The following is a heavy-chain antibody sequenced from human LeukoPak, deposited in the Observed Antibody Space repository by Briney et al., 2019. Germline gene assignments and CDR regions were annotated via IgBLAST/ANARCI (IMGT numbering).Heavy chain of an antibody. V-gene: IGHV3-15*07. J-gene: IGHJ4*02. Sequence: TTGGSLRLSCAASGFTFSNAWMNWVRQAPGKGLEWVGRIKSKTDGGTTDYAAPVKGRFTISRDDSKDTLYLQMSSLRADDTAVYYCTKGGWGTVLDYWGQGTLVTVSS. CDR2: IKSKTDGGTT. D-gene: IGHD3-10*01. CDR3: TKGGWGTVLDY. CDR1: GFTFSNAW.